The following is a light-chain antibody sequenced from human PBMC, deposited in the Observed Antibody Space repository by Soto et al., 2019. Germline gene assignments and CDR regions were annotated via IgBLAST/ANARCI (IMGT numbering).Light chain of an antibody. CDR3: QQYGSSPPYT. V-gene: IGKV3-20*01. Sequence: EIVLTQSPGTLSLSPGERATLSCRASQSVSSSYLAWYQQKPGQAPRLLIYGASSRATCIPDRFSGSGSGTDFTLTISRLEPEDFAVYYWQQYGSSPPYTFGQGKKLEIK. CDR2: GAS. CDR1: QSVSSSY. J-gene: IGKJ2*01.